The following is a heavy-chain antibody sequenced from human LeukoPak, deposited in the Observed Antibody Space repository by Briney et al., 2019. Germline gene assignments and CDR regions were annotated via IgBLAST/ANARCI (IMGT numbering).Heavy chain of an antibody. D-gene: IGHD2-15*01. CDR3: ARGVVVAATHSHMDV. CDR2: ISSSSSYI. CDR1: GFTLSNYA. V-gene: IGHV3-21*03. Sequence: GGTLRLSCAASGFTLSNYAMNWVRQAPGKGLEWVSSISSSSSYIYYADSVKGRFTISRDNAKNSLYLQMNSLRAEDTAVYYCARGVVVAATHSHMDVWGKGTTVTVSS. J-gene: IGHJ6*03.